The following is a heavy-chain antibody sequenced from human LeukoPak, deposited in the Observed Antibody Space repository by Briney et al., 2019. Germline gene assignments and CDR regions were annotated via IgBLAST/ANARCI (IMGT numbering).Heavy chain of an antibody. J-gene: IGHJ4*02. V-gene: IGHV4-4*07. CDR1: GGSISSYY. D-gene: IGHD1-26*01. CDR2: IYTSGST. CDR3: ARERKIVGATEGY. Sequence: PSETLSLTCTVSGGSISSYYWSGIRQPAGKGLEWIGRIYTSGSTNYNPSLKSRVTISVDKSKNQFSLKLSSVTAADTAVYYCARERKIVGATEGYWGQGTLVTVSS.